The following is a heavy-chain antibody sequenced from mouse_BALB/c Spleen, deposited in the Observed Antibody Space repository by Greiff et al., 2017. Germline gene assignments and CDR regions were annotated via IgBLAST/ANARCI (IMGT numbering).Heavy chain of an antibody. V-gene: IGHV1-74*01. Sequence: QVQLKQPGAELVRPGASVKLSCKASGYSFTSYWMNWVKQRPGQGLEWIGMIHPSDSETRLNQKFKDKATLTVDKSSSTAYMELRSLTSEDTAVYYCARGSGSSPDYAMDYWGQGTSVTVSS. J-gene: IGHJ4*01. D-gene: IGHD1-1*01. CDR3: ARGSGSSPDYAMDY. CDR2: IHPSDSET. CDR1: GYSFTSYW.